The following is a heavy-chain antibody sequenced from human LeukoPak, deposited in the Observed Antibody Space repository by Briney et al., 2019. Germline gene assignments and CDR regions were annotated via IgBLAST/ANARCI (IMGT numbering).Heavy chain of an antibody. V-gene: IGHV4-34*01. D-gene: IGHD4-11*01. CDR1: GGSFSGYY. Sequence: PSETLSLTCAVYGGSFSGYYWSWIRQPPGKGLEWTGEINHSGSTNYNPSLKSRVTISVDTSKNQFSLKLSSVTAADTAVYYCARGKLTTDRRYVYWGQGTLVTVSS. CDR2: INHSGST. J-gene: IGHJ4*02. CDR3: ARGKLTTDRRYVY.